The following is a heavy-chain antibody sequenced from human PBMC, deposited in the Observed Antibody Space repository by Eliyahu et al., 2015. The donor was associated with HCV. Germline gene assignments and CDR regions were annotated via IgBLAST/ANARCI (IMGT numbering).Heavy chain of an antibody. V-gene: IGHV4-39*07. Sequence: QLQLQESGPGLVKPSETLSLTCTVSGGSISSSSYYWGWXRQPPGKGLEWIGSXXYSGSTYYNPSLKSRVTISVDTSKNQFSLKLSSVTAADTAVYYCARDGNCSGGSCRSLPFDYWGQGTLVTVSS. CDR3: ARDGNCSGGSCRSLPFDY. CDR2: XXYSGST. D-gene: IGHD2-15*01. CDR1: GGSISSSSYY. J-gene: IGHJ4*02.